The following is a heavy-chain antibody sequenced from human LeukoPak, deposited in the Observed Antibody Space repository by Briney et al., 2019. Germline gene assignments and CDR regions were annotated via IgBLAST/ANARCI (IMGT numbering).Heavy chain of an antibody. CDR2: IYYTGTT. CDR1: GGSVTSSNSY. Sequence: PSETLSLTCTVSGGSVTSSNSYWGWIRQPPGKGLEWIATIYYTGTTYYNPSLRSRVTISLDTSNNDFSLKLSSETAADTAVYYCARVNSYGSFYFDYWGQGTLVTVSS. J-gene: IGHJ4*02. D-gene: IGHD5-18*01. V-gene: IGHV4-39*07. CDR3: ARVNSYGSFYFDY.